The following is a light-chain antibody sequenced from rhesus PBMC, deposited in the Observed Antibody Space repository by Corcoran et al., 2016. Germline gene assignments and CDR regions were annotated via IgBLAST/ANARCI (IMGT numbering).Light chain of an antibody. CDR2: GTS. V-gene: IGKV3-42*03. CDR3: QQYSNWPLT. Sequence: EIVMTQSPATLSLSPGERVTLSCRASQSVRNNLAWYQQKPGQTPSLLINGTSNRASGISVRFSGSGSGTDFTLTISSLEPEDFAVYYCQQYSNWPLTFGGGTKVEIK. J-gene: IGKJ4*01. CDR1: QSVRNN.